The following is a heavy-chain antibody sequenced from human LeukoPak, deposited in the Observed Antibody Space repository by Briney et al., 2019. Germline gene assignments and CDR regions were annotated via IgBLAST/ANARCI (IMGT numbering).Heavy chain of an antibody. V-gene: IGHV5-51*01. CDR1: GYIFTSYW. CDR3: ARYDSSGYIDY. CDR2: INPGDSDT. Sequence: GESLQISCQCSGYIFTSYWIGWGRQMPGKGLEWMGVINPGDSDTRYSPSFRGQLTFSADKSISTAYLQRSSLQASDTAVYYCARYDSSGYIDYWGQGTLVTVSS. J-gene: IGHJ4*02. D-gene: IGHD3-22*01.